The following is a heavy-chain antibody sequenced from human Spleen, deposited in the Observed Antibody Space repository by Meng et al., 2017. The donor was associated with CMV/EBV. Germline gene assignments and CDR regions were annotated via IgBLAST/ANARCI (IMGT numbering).Heavy chain of an antibody. V-gene: IGHV1-8*01. J-gene: IGHJ5*02. D-gene: IGHD1-1*01. CDR2: MNPDSGNT. CDR1: EYTFTSNN. Sequence: SEYTFTSNNINWVRQATGQGLEWMGWMNPDSGNTGYAQKFQGRVTMTRETSITTAYMELRSLRSEDTAVYYCVRTPSFSRGTNWFEPWGQGTLVTVSS. CDR3: VRTPSFSRGTNWFEP.